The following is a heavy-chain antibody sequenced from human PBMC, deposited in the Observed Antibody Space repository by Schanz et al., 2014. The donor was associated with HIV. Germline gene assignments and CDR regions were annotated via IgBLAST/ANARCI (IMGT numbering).Heavy chain of an antibody. CDR2: IWYDGRNK. J-gene: IGHJ4*02. D-gene: IGHD3-22*01. Sequence: QEQLVESGGGVVQPGKSLRLSCAASGFTFRNFGMHWVRQAPGKGLEWVAVIWYDGRNKYYADSVKGRFTISRDNSRNKVDLQMNSLRAEDTAVYYCARVRDTSYYDSSAYYLDYWGQGTLVTVSS. CDR1: GFTFRNFG. CDR3: ARVRDTSYYDSSAYYLDY. V-gene: IGHV3-33*01.